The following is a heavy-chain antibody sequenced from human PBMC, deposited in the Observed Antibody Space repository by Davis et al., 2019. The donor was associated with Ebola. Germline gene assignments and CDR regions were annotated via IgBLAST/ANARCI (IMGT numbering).Heavy chain of an antibody. Sequence: PGGSLRLSCAASGFTFNRYWMSWVRQAPGKGLQWVANIKEDGSEKYYVDSVKGRFTISRDNAKNSLYLQMNSLRAEDTAVYYCARVSVPAALVPIDYYDMDVWGQGTTVTVSS. CDR3: ARVSVPAALVPIDYYDMDV. CDR1: GFTFNRYW. D-gene: IGHD2-2*01. V-gene: IGHV3-7*03. J-gene: IGHJ6*02. CDR2: IKEDGSEK.